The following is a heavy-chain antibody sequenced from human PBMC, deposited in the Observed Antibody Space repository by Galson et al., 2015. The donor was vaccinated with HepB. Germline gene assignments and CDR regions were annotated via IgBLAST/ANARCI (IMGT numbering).Heavy chain of an antibody. CDR3: AMLPGSSWSEDY. CDR2: ISWDCGST. Sequence: SLRLSCADSGFTFDDYTMNWVRQAPGKGLEWVSLISWDCGSTYYADSVKGRFTISRDNSKNSLYLQMNSLRTEDTALYYCAMLPGSSWSEDYWGQGTLVTVSS. CDR1: GFTFDDYT. J-gene: IGHJ4*02. V-gene: IGHV3-43*01. D-gene: IGHD6-13*01.